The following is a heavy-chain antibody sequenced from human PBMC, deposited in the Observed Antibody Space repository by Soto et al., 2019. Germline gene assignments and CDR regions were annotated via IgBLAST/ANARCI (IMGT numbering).Heavy chain of an antibody. D-gene: IGHD1-20*01. V-gene: IGHV3-7*01. CDR1: EFTFDKYY. CDR3: ARGNWNYYYGFDV. J-gene: IGHJ6*02. Sequence: GGSLRLSCAASEFTFDKYYMTWVRQAPGKGPEWVANIKPDGSEQYYVDSVKGRFTISRDNANNSLYLQMNSLRAEDTAVYFCARGNWNYYYGFDVWGQGTTVTVSS. CDR2: IKPDGSEQ.